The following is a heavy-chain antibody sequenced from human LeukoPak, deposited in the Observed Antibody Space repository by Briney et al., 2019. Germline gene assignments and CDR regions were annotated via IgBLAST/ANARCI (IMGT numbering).Heavy chain of an antibody. CDR3: ATTQMTTVTTGHWFDP. D-gene: IGHD4-17*01. J-gene: IGHJ5*02. CDR2: FDPEDGET. CDR1: GYTLTELS. V-gene: IGHV1-24*01. Sequence: ASVKVSCKVSGYTLTELSMHWVRQAPGKGLEWMGGFDPEDGETIYAQKFQGRVTMTEDTSTDTAYMELSSLRSEDTAVYYCATTQMTTVTTGHWFDPWGQGTLATVSS.